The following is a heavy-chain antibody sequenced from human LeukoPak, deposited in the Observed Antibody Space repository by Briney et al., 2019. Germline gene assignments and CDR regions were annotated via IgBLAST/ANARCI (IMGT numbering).Heavy chain of an antibody. V-gene: IGHV3-21*01. D-gene: IGHD3-22*01. Sequence: PGGSLRLSCAASRFTFSTYSMNWVRQAPGKGLEWVSSISSGSSYIYYADSVKGRFAISRDNAKNSLYLQMNSLRAEDTAVYYCARDGGYYYDSPAPWGQGTLVTVSS. CDR1: RFTFSTYS. CDR2: ISSGSSYI. J-gene: IGHJ4*02. CDR3: ARDGGYYYDSPAP.